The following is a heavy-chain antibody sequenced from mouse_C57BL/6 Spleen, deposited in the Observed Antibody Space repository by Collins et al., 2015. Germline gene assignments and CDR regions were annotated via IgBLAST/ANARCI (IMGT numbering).Heavy chain of an antibody. Sequence: NPSLKSRISITRDTSKNQFFLQLNSVTTEDTATYYCATGYYFDYWGQGTTLTVSS. D-gene: IGHD4-1*01. V-gene: IGHV3-1*02. CDR3: ATGYYFDY. J-gene: IGHJ2*01.